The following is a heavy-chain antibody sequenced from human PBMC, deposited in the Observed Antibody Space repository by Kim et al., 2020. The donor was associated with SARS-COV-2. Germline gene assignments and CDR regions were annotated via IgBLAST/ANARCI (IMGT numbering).Heavy chain of an antibody. V-gene: IGHV1-18*04. CDR1: GYTFTSYG. J-gene: IGHJ6*02. CDR3: AIDPVYGFQLLWYYYYYDMAV. D-gene: IGHD2-2*01. Sequence: ASVKVSCKASGYTFTSYGISWVRQAPGQGLEWMGWISAYNGNTNYAQKLQGRVTMTTDTSTSTAYMELRSLRSDDTAVYYCAIDPVYGFQLLWYYYYYDMAVWGQGTTVTVSS. CDR2: ISAYNGNT.